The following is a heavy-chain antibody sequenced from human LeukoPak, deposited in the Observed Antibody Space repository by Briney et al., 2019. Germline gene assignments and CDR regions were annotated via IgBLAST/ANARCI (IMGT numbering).Heavy chain of an antibody. CDR2: FYPEDGET. CDR1: GYTLTELS. Sequence: ASVKVSCKVSGYTLTELSMHWVRQAPGKGLEWMGGFYPEDGETIYAHKFQGRVTMNEDTSTDTAYMELSSLRYEDTAVYYCATRGYCSSTSCYYRYNWFDPWGQGTLVTVSS. CDR3: ATRGYCSSTSCYYRYNWFDP. D-gene: IGHD2-2*01. J-gene: IGHJ5*02. V-gene: IGHV1-24*01.